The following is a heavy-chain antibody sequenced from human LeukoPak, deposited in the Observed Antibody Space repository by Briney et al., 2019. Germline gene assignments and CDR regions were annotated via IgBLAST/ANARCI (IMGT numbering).Heavy chain of an antibody. D-gene: IGHD7-27*01. Sequence: GGSLRLSCAASRFTFSSYWMSWVRQAPGKGLEWVANIKQDGSEKYYVDSVKGRFTISRDNAKNSLYLQMNSLRAEDTAVYYCARDYRSPWGSLIYWYFDLWGRGTLVTVSS. CDR3: ARDYRSPWGSLIYWYFDL. CDR2: IKQDGSEK. CDR1: RFTFSSYW. V-gene: IGHV3-7*01. J-gene: IGHJ2*01.